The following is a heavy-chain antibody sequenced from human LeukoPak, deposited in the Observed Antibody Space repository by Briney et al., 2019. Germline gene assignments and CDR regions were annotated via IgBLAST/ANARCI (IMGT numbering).Heavy chain of an antibody. CDR3: ARPTSGYLAY. CDR1: GFTFSRYW. D-gene: IGHD3-22*01. J-gene: IGHJ4*02. CDR2: IKQNGGEK. V-gene: IGHV3-7*01. Sequence: GGSLRLSCAASGFTFSRYWMTWVRQAPGKGLEWVANIKQNGGEKYYVYSVRGRFTISRDNAKNSLYLQMNSLRAEDTAVYYCARPTSGYLAYWGQGTLVTVSS.